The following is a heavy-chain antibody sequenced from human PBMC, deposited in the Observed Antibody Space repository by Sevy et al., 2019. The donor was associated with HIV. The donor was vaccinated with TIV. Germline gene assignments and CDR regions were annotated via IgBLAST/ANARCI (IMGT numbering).Heavy chain of an antibody. J-gene: IGHJ4*02. D-gene: IGHD1-26*01. Sequence: SETLSLTCTVSGGSITSLYWNWIRQPPGKGLEWIANIYYNGHINYNPSLKSRVTLPIDTSKNQFSLRLSSVTAADTAMYYCAGENAWGRGYSWGQGTLVTVSS. CDR1: GGSITSLY. CDR2: IYYNGHI. CDR3: AGENAWGRGYS. V-gene: IGHV4-59*08.